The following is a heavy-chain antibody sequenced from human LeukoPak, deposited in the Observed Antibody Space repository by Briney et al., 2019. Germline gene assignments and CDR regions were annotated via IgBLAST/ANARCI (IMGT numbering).Heavy chain of an antibody. V-gene: IGHV1-69*04. Sequence: SVKVSCKASGGTFSSYAISWVRQAPGQGLEWMGRIIPILGIANYAQKFQGRVTMTRDTSTSTVYMELSSLRSEDTAVYYCARGDSGYDLDPIRYWGQGTLVTVSS. CDR2: IIPILGIA. D-gene: IGHD5-12*01. CDR3: ARGDSGYDLDPIRY. CDR1: GGTFSSYA. J-gene: IGHJ4*02.